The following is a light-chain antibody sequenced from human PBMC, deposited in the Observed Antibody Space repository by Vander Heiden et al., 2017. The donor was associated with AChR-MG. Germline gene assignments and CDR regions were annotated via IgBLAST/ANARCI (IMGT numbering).Light chain of an antibody. CDR1: RSNIGNNF. Sequence: QAVLTQPPSASGIPGQTVTVSCSGSRSNIGNNFVYWFQQFPRTAPKALIYRTNQRPSGVPDRFSGSKSDTSASLAISGLRSEDEADYYCASWDDSLSVWVFGGGTKLTVL. CDR3: ASWDDSLSVWV. V-gene: IGLV1-47*01. CDR2: RTN. J-gene: IGLJ3*02.